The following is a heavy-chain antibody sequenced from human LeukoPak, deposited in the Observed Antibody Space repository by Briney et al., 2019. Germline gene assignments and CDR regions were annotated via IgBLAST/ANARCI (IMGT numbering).Heavy chain of an antibody. Sequence: GGSLRLSCAASGFTFSSYWISWGRQAPGKGLEWGANIKQDGREKYYVDSVKGRFTISRDNAKNSLYLQMNSLRAEDTAVYYCATIAVEVCYDYWGQGTLVTVSS. V-gene: IGHV3-7*03. D-gene: IGHD6-19*01. J-gene: IGHJ4*02. CDR3: ATIAVEVCYDY. CDR1: GFTFSSYW. CDR2: IKQDGREK.